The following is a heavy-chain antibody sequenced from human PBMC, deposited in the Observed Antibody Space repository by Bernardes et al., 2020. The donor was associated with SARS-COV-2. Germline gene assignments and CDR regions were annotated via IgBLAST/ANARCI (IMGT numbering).Heavy chain of an antibody. CDR1: GYNFFTYW. V-gene: IGHV5-51*01. J-gene: IGHJ4*02. CDR2: IYPGDSDT. CDR3: ARLLTFGRVIAFFDS. D-gene: IGHD3-16*02. Sequence: GESLKISCKGSGYNFFTYWIGWVRQMPGKGLEWMGIIYPGDSDTRYSPSFQGQVTISADKSISTAHLQWSSLKASDTALYYCARLLTFGRVIAFFDSWGQGTLVTVSS.